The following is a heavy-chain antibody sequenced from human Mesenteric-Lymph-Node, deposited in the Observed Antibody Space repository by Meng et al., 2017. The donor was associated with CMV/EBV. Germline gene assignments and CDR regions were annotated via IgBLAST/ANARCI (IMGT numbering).Heavy chain of an antibody. Sequence: SETLSLTCTVSGGSVSSGSYYWSWIRQPPGKGLEWIGYIYYSGSTNYNPSLKSRVTISVDTSKNQFSLKLSSVTAADTAVYYCARGLGFLEWLLPYYYYYGMDVWGQGTAVTVSS. V-gene: IGHV4-61*01. J-gene: IGHJ6*02. CDR1: GGSVSSGSYY. D-gene: IGHD3-3*01. CDR2: IYYSGST. CDR3: ARGLGFLEWLLPYYYYYGMDV.